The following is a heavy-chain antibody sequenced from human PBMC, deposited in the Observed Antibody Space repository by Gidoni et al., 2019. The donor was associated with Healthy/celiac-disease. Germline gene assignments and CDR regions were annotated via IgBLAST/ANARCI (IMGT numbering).Heavy chain of an antibody. J-gene: IGHJ3*02. V-gene: IGHV4-4*07. D-gene: IGHD3-16*02. CDR3: AREHYYVWGSYRQSYPLDDAFDI. Sequence: QVQLQESGPGLVKPSETLSLTCPVSGGSISSYYWSWIRQPAGKGLEWIGRIYTSGSTNYNPSLKSRVTMSVDTSKNQFSLKLSSVTAADTAVYYCAREHYYVWGSYRQSYPLDDAFDIWGQGTMVTVSS. CDR1: GGSISSYY. CDR2: IYTSGST.